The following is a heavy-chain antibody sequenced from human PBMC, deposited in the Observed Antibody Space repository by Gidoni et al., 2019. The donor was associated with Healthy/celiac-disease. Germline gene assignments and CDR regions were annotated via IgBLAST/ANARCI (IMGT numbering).Heavy chain of an antibody. J-gene: IGHJ4*02. V-gene: IGHV1-69*06. CDR1: GGTFRSYA. CDR2: IIPIFGTA. D-gene: IGHD3-22*01. CDR3: ASELYYYDSSGYYIGASYFDY. Sequence: QVQLVQSGAEVKKPGSSVKVSCKASGGTFRSYAISWVRQAPGQGLEWMGGIIPIFGTANYAQKFQGRVTITADKSTSTAYMELSSLRSEDTAVYYCASELYYYDSSGYYIGASYFDYWAREPWSPSPQ.